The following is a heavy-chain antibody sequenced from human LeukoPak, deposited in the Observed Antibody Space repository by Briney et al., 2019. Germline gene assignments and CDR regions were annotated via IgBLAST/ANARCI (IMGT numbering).Heavy chain of an antibody. CDR1: GGSISSYY. Sequence: SETLSLTCTVSGGSISSYYWSWIRQPPGKGLEWIGYIYYSGSTHYNPSLKSRVTISVDTSKNQFSLKLSSVTAADTAVYYCARARAKPGIAVAGTGYFDYWGQGTLVTVSS. D-gene: IGHD6-19*01. CDR3: ARARAKPGIAVAGTGYFDY. V-gene: IGHV4-59*12. CDR2: IYYSGST. J-gene: IGHJ4*02.